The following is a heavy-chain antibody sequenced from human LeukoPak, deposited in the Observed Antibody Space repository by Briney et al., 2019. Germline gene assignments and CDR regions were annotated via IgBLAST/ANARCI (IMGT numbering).Heavy chain of an antibody. CDR2: INPSGGST. Sequence: GASVKVSCKASGYTFTSYYMHWVRQAPGQGLEWMGIINPSGGSTSYAQKFQGRVTMTRDTSTSTVYMELSSLRSEDTAVYYCARFPNTAMVMGLEYYYYGMDVWGQGTTVTVYS. D-gene: IGHD5-18*01. V-gene: IGHV1-46*01. CDR3: ARFPNTAMVMGLEYYYYGMDV. J-gene: IGHJ6*02. CDR1: GYTFTSYY.